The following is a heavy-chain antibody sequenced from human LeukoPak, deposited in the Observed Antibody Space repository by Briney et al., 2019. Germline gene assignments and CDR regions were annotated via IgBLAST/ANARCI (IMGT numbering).Heavy chain of an antibody. V-gene: IGHV3-48*01. CDR1: GFTFSSSP. J-gene: IGHJ4*02. Sequence: GGSLRLSCAASGFTFSSSPMNWVRQAPGKGLEWVSYSSSSSSTIYYADSVKGRFTISRDNAKNSLYLQMNSLRAEDTAVYYCARDRYCSSTSCYNPIPYFDYWGQGTLVTVSS. CDR2: SSSSSSTI. CDR3: ARDRYCSSTSCYNPIPYFDY. D-gene: IGHD2-2*02.